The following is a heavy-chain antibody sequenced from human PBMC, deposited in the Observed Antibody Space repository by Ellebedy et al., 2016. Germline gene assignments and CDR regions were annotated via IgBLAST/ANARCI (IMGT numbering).Heavy chain of an antibody. V-gene: IGHV3-23*01. Sequence: GGSLRLXXAASGFTFSSYAMSWVRQAPGKGLEWVSAISGCGGSTYYADSVKGRFTISRDNSKNTLYLQMNSLRAEDTAVYYCAKEGSIAVADDDAFDIWGQGTMVTVSS. D-gene: IGHD6-19*01. CDR1: GFTFSSYA. CDR2: ISGCGGST. CDR3: AKEGSIAVADDDAFDI. J-gene: IGHJ3*02.